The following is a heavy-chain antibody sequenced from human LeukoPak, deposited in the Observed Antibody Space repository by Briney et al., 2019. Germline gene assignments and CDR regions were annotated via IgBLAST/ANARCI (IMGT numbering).Heavy chain of an antibody. V-gene: IGHV4-59*08. CDR2: IYYSGST. J-gene: IGHJ4*02. D-gene: IGHD1-26*01. CDR3: ARAVVVGATFDY. CDR1: GGSISSYY. Sequence: SETLSLTCTVSGGSISSYYWSWIRQPPGKGLEWIGYIYYSGSTNYNPSLKSRVTISVDTSKNQFSLKLSSVTAADTAVYYCARAVVVGATFDYWGQATLVTVSS.